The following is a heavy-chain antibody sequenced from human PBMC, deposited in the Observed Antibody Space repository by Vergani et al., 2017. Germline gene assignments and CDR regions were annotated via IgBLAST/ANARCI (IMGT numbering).Heavy chain of an antibody. V-gene: IGHV3-21*01. CDR1: GFTFSHYS. CDR2: ISGNNDDV. CDR3: ARAIVVVPAARGYYYYYYMDV. D-gene: IGHD2-2*01. J-gene: IGHJ6*03. Sequence: EVQMVESGGGLVKPGGSLRLSCVASGFTFSHYSMNWVRQAPGKGLEWVSSISGNNDDVYYADSVKGRFTISRDNAKNSLYLQMNSLRAEDTAVDYCARAIVVVPAARGYYYYYYMDVWGKGTTVTVSS.